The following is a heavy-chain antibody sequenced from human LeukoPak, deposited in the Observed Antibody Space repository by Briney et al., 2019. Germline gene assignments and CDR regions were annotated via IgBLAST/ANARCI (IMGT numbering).Heavy chain of an antibody. CDR2: INPSGGST. Sequence: ASVKVSCKASGYTFTSYGISWVRQAPGQGLEWMGIINPSGGSTSYAQKFQGRVTMTRDTSTSTVFMELSSLRSEDTAVYYCAGSRMPHDYWGQGTLVTVSS. J-gene: IGHJ4*02. CDR1: GYTFTSYG. V-gene: IGHV1-46*01. D-gene: IGHD2-2*01. CDR3: AGSRMPHDY.